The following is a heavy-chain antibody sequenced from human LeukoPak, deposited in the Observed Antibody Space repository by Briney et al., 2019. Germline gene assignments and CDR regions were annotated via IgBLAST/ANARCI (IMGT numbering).Heavy chain of an antibody. CDR3: AKRRYSSSWYYFDY. CDR2: IGGSGGST. CDR1: GFTFSSYA. J-gene: IGHJ4*02. Sequence: GGSLRLSCAASGFTFSSYAMSWVRQAPGKGLEWVSAIGGSGGSTYYADSVKGRFTISRDNSKNTLYPQMNSLRAEDTAVYYCAKRRYSSSWYYFDYWGQGTLVTVSS. V-gene: IGHV3-23*01. D-gene: IGHD6-13*01.